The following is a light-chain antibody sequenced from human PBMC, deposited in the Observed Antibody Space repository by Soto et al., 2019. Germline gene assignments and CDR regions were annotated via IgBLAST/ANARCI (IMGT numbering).Light chain of an antibody. Sequence: QSVLTQPASLSASPGASASLTCTLRSGIGTYTIYWYRQKPGSPPQYLLSYKSDSHQGRGSGVPSRFSGAKDASANAAILLISGLQSEDQGDYYCVIWHGGAYVFGSGTKLTV. V-gene: IGLV5-45*01. CDR3: VIWHGGAYV. CDR2: YKSDSHQ. CDR1: SGIGTYT. J-gene: IGLJ1*01.